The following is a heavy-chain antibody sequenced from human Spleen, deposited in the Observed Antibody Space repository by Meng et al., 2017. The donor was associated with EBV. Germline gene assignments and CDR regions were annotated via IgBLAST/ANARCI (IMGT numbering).Heavy chain of an antibody. CDR1: ADSFIDVT. CDR2: VTHNGST. V-gene: IGHV4-34*01. CDR3: ASSPGEMATVLDF. Sequence: VPLQQWGLRRVRPSEPRVLTCTGLADSFIDVTWSWFRQPPGRGLEWFGEVTHNGSTIYLPSLKSRVAISVDTSKKRFSLTLHSLTAADTGIYFCASSPGEMATVLDFWGQGTLVTVSS. J-gene: IGHJ4*02. D-gene: IGHD5-24*01.